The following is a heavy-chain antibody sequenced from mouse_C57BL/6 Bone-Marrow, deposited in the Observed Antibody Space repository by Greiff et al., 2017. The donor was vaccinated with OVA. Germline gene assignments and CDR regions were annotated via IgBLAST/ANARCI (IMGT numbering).Heavy chain of an antibody. CDR3: ARSIYYDYDYFDY. Sequence: QVQLKQPGAELVRPGTSVKLSCKASGYTFTSYWMHWVKQRPGQGLEWIGVIDPSDSYTNYNQKFKGKATLTVDTSSSTAYMQLSSLTSEDSAVYYCARSIYYDYDYFDYWGQGTTLTVSS. J-gene: IGHJ2*01. CDR2: IDPSDSYT. V-gene: IGHV1-59*01. D-gene: IGHD2-4*01. CDR1: GYTFTSYW.